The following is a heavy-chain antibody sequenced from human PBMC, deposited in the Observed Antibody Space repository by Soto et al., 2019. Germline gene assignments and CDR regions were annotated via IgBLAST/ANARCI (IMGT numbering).Heavy chain of an antibody. CDR3: ARDDYKDGGNNWFDP. D-gene: IGHD3-16*01. V-gene: IGHV4-4*07. CDR1: GGSITNYY. Sequence: SETLSLTCTVYGGSITNYYWSWIRQPAGKGLEWIGRMYTKERTNYNLSFKSRVTMSVDTSKNQFSLKLNAVTAADTAVYYCARDDYKDGGNNWFDPWGQGTLLTVSS. J-gene: IGHJ5*02. CDR2: MYTKERT.